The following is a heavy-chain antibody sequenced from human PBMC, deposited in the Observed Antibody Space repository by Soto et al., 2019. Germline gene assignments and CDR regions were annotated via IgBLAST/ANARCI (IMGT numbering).Heavy chain of an antibody. V-gene: IGHV3-33*01. CDR2: IWYDGSNK. J-gene: IGHJ4*02. CDR1: GFTFSSYG. D-gene: IGHD3-10*01. Sequence: GGSLRLSCAASGFTFSSYGMRWVRQATGKGLEWVAVIWYDGSNKYYADSVKGRFTISRDNSKNTLYLQMNSLRAEDTAVYYCATDHYYYGSGSYYRNFDYWGQGTLVTVSS. CDR3: ATDHYYYGSGSYYRNFDY.